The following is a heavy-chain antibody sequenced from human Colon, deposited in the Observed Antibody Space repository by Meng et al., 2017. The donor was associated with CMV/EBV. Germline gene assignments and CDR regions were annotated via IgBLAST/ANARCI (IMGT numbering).Heavy chain of an antibody. Sequence: SLRLSCTVSGGSISSGGYYWSWIRQHPGKGLEWIGYIYYSGSTYYNPSLKSRVTISVDTSKNQFSLKLSSVTAADTAVYYCARRSPGVRWFDPWGQGTLVTVSS. CDR1: GGSISSGGYY. V-gene: IGHV4-31*03. CDR2: IYYSGST. D-gene: IGHD3-10*01. CDR3: ARRSPGVRWFDP. J-gene: IGHJ5*02.